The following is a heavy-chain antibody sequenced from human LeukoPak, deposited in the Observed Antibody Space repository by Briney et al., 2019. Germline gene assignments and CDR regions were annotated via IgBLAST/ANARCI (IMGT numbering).Heavy chain of an antibody. D-gene: IGHD3-22*01. CDR2: INAGNGNT. V-gene: IGHV1-3*01. Sequence: ASVKVSCKASGYTFTSYAMHWVRQAPGQRLEWMGWINAGNGNTKYSQKFQGRVTITADKSTSTAYMELSSLRSEDTAVYYCARDIAYYDSSGGPNWFDPWGQGTLVTVSS. CDR1: GYTFTSYA. J-gene: IGHJ5*02. CDR3: ARDIAYYDSSGGPNWFDP.